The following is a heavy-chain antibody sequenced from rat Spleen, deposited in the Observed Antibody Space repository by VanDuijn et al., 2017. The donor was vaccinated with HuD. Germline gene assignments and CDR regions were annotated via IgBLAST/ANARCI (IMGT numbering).Heavy chain of an antibody. J-gene: IGHJ2*01. CDR2: IDTGSGVT. V-gene: IGHV1-43*01. CDR1: GYTFTSYY. D-gene: IGHD1-2*01. CDR3: ARRRFSSYVYVDDY. Sequence: QVQLQQSGAELAKPGSSVKISCKASGYTFTSYYISWIKQTTGQGLEFIGYIDTGSGVTNYNERFKGKATLTVDKSSSTAFMQLSSPTPDDSAVYYCARRRFSSYVYVDDYWGQGVMVTVSS.